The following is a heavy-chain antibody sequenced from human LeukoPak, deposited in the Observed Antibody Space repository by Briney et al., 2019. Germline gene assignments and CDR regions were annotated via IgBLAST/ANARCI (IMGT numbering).Heavy chain of an antibody. D-gene: IGHD1-26*01. CDR2: IIPIFGTA. Sequence: GASVKVSCKASGGTFSSYAISWVRQAPGQGLEWMGGIIPIFGTANYAQKFQGRVTITADKSTSTAYMELSSLRSEDTAVYYCARSATKSGSYFGLFDYWGQGTLVTVSS. V-gene: IGHV1-69*06. CDR1: GGTFSSYA. CDR3: ARSATKSGSYFGLFDY. J-gene: IGHJ4*02.